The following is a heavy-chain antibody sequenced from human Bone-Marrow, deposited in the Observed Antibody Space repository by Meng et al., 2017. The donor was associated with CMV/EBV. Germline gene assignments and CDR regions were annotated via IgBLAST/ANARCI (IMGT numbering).Heavy chain of an antibody. Sequence: SVKLSCKASGYTFTSYDINWVRQATGQGLEWMGWMNPNSGNTAYAQKFQGRVTMTRDTSTSIAYMELSSLRSGDTAVYYCARGQVQCSTINCHDYRFSGMDVWGQGTTVTVSS. CDR3: ARGQVQCSTINCHDYRFSGMDV. CDR2: MNPNSGNT. D-gene: IGHD2/OR15-2a*01. J-gene: IGHJ6*01. CDR1: GYTFTSYD. V-gene: IGHV1-8*02.